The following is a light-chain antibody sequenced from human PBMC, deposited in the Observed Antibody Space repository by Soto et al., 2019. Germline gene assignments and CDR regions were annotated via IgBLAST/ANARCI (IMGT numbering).Light chain of an antibody. J-gene: IGLJ1*01. CDR2: DVS. Sequence: SVLTQPASVSGSPGQSITISCTGTSSDVGGYNYVSWYQQHPGKAPKLMTYDVSNRPSGVSNRFSGSKSGNTASLTISGLQAEDEADYYCSSYTSSSTRVFGTGTKATV. V-gene: IGLV2-14*01. CDR3: SSYTSSSTRV. CDR1: SSDVGGYNY.